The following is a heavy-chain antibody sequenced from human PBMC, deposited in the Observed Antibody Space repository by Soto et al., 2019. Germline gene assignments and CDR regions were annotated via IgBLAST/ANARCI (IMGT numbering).Heavy chain of an antibody. CDR2: INAGNGNT. Sequence: ASVKVSCKASGNSFNTYAIFWVRQAPGQGLEWMGWINAGNGNTKYSQKYKGRVTITRDTAASTVYKELSSLRSEDTALYYCAREVHYYDSRGPQSWGQGTLVTVSS. CDR3: AREVHYYDSRGPQS. D-gene: IGHD3-22*01. V-gene: IGHV1-3*01. J-gene: IGHJ5*02. CDR1: GNSFNTYA.